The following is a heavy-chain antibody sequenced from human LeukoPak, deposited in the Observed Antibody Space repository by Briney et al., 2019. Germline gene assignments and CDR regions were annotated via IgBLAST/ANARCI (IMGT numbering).Heavy chain of an antibody. D-gene: IGHD3-9*01. Sequence: HPGGSLRLSCAASEFTVSSNYMSWVRQAPGKGLEWVSVIYSGGSTYYADSVKGRFTISRDNSKNTLYLQMNSLRAEDTAVYYCARAPRNYDILTGLSDWGQGTLVTVSS. CDR1: EFTVSSNY. V-gene: IGHV3-53*01. CDR3: ARAPRNYDILTGLSD. CDR2: IYSGGST. J-gene: IGHJ4*02.